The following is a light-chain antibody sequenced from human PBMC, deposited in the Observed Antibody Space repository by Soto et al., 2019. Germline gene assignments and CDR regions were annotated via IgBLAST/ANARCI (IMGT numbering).Light chain of an antibody. CDR1: SNDVGAYDS. J-gene: IGLJ1*01. Sequence: QSALAQSASVSGSPGQSITISCTGTSNDVGAYDSVSWYQQHPHKAPQVIIYRGTQRPSGASNRFSASTSGNAASLTISGLQADDEADYFCCSSAPESTYVCXTGTKGTVL. V-gene: IGLV2-23*01. CDR2: RGT. CDR3: CSSAPESTYV.